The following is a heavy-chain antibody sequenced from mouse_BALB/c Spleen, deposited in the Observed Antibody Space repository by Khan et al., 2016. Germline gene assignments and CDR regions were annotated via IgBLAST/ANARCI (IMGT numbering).Heavy chain of an antibody. J-gene: IGHJ3*01. CDR3: ARIKVTDGFAY. CDR1: GYSITSDYA. D-gene: IGHD2-2*01. V-gene: IGHV3-2*02. Sequence: QLEESGPGLVKPSQSLSLTCTVTGYSITSDYAWNWIRQFPGNKLEWMGYISYSGSTSYNPSLKSRISITRDTSKNQFFLQLNSVTTEDTATXYCARIKVTDGFAYWGPGTLVTVSA. CDR2: ISYSGST.